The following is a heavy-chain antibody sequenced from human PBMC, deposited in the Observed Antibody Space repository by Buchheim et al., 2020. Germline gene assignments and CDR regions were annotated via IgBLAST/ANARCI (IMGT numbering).Heavy chain of an antibody. D-gene: IGHD6-19*01. CDR1: GFTFSNYW. J-gene: IGHJ5*02. V-gene: IGHV3-7*03. CDR3: ARGGKIAVTTAAS. Sequence: QLVESGGGLVQPGGSLRLSCAASGFTFSNYWMSWVRQAPGKGLEWVANIKSDGSEKYYVDSVKGRFTISRDNAKKQLYLQMNSLRDEGTAVYYCARGGKIAVTTAASWGRGTL. CDR2: IKSDGSEK.